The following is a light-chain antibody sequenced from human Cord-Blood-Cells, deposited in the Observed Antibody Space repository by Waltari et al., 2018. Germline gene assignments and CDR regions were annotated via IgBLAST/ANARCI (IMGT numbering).Light chain of an antibody. V-gene: IGLV2-23*03. CDR1: SSDVGSYNL. CDR3: CSYAGSSTFDWV. CDR2: GGS. J-gene: IGLJ3*02. Sequence: QSALTQPASVSGSPGQSITISCTGTSSDVGSYNLVSWYQQHPGKAPKLMIYGGSKRPSGVSNRISGSKSGNTASLTISALQAEDEADYYCCSYAGSSTFDWVFGGGTRLTVL.